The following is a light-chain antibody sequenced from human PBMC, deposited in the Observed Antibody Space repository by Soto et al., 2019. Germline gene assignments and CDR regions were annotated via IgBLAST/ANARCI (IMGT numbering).Light chain of an antibody. J-gene: IGKJ2*01. CDR3: QHSYSTPLYT. CDR2: AAS. CDR1: QSISSY. V-gene: IGKV1-39*01. Sequence: DIQMTQSPSSLSASVGDRVTITCRASQSISSYLNWYQQKPGKAPKVLIYAASSLQSGVPSRFSGSGSGTDFTLTISSLQPEDFATYYCQHSYSTPLYTFGQGTKLEIK.